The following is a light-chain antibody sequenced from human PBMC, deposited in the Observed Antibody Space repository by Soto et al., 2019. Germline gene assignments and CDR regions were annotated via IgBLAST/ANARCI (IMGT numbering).Light chain of an antibody. V-gene: IGKV4-1*01. J-gene: IGKJ3*01. CDR1: QSVLYNSNNKNY. CDR2: WAS. Sequence: DIVMTQSPDSLAVSLGERATINCKSSQSVLYNSNNKNYLAWYQQRPGQPPRLLISWASTRESGVPDRFSGSGSGTDFTLPISSLQAEDVAVYYCQQYYSTLTFGPGTKVDIK. CDR3: QQYYSTLT.